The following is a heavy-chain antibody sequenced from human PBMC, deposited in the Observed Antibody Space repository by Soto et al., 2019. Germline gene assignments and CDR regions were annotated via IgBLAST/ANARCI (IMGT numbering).Heavy chain of an antibody. J-gene: IGHJ6*02. CDR3: ARDYPADYYYGMDV. CDR2: IIPIFGTA. Sequence: VKVSCKASGGTFSSYAISWVRQAPGQGLEWMGGIIPIFGTANYAQKFQGRVTITADESTSTAYMELSSLRSEDTAVYYCARDYPADYYYGMDVWGQGTTLTVSS. CDR1: GGTFSSYA. V-gene: IGHV1-69*01.